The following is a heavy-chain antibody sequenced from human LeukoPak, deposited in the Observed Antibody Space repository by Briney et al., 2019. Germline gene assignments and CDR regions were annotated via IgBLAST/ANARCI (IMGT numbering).Heavy chain of an antibody. CDR3: VRHLSDITSCPNY. V-gene: IGHV5-51*01. CDR1: GYSFTSYW. D-gene: IGHD2-2*01. CDR2: IYPGDSRT. J-gene: IGHJ4*02. Sequence: KDGESLKISCKASGYSFTSYWITWVRQMPGKGLEWMGIIYPGDSRTTYSPSFQGQVTISADKSIRTAYLQWNSLKASDTAIYYCVRHLSDITSCPNYWGPGTLITVAS.